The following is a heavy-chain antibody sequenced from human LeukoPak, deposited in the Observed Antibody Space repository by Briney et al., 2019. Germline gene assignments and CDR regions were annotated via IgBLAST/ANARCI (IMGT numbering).Heavy chain of an antibody. CDR3: ARDEERDIVVVPAAADY. V-gene: IGHV3-21*01. J-gene: IGHJ4*02. CDR2: ISSSSSYI. CDR1: GFTFDDYA. D-gene: IGHD2-2*01. Sequence: GGSLRLSCAASGFTFDDYAMHWVRQAPGKGLEWVSSISSSSSYIYYADSVKGRFTISRDNAKNSLYLQMNSLRAEDTAVYYCARDEERDIVVVPAAADYWGQGTLVTVSS.